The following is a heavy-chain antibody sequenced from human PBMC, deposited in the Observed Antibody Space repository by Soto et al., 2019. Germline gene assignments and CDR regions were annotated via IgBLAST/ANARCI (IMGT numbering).Heavy chain of an antibody. CDR3: APLGAGYYYYGMDV. V-gene: IGHV4-34*01. Sequence: QVQLQQWGAGLLKPSETLSLTCAVYGGSFSGYYWSWIRQPPGKGLEWIGEIKHSGSTNYNPSLNSRVTTSVDTSKNQFSLKLSYVTAADTAVYYCAPLGAGYYYYGMDVWGQGTTVTVSS. J-gene: IGHJ6*02. CDR2: IKHSGST. CDR1: GGSFSGYY.